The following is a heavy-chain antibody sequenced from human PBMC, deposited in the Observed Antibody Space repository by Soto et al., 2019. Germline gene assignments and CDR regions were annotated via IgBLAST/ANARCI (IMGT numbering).Heavy chain of an antibody. Sequence: GESLKISCKGSGYSFSSYWIGWVRQMPGKGLEWMGIIYPGDSDARYSPSFQGQVTISADKSITTAYLQWSSLKPSDTAIYYFSRKGLAAGGINYWGQGTLVPVSS. CDR3: SRKGLAAGGINY. CDR2: IYPGDSDA. J-gene: IGHJ4*02. CDR1: GYSFSSYW. V-gene: IGHV5-51*01. D-gene: IGHD6-13*01.